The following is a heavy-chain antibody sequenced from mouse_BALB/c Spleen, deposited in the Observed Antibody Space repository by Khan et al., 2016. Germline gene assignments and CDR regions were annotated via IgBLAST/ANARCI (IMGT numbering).Heavy chain of an antibody. CDR1: GFTFSGCW. V-gene: IGHV6-6*02. CDR2: IRLKSDNYAT. CDR3: TKDSWFAY. Sequence: EVKLEESGGGLVQPEGSMKLSCVASGFTFSGCWMSWVRQSPEKGLEWVAEIRLKSDNYATHYAESVKGKFAISRDDSKSRLYLQMNSLRAEDTGIYYCTKDSWFAYWGQGTLVTVSA. J-gene: IGHJ3*01.